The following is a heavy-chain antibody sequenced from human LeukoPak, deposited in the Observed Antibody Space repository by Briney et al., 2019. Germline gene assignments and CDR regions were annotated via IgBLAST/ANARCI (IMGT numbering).Heavy chain of an antibody. V-gene: IGHV3-48*03. CDR2: ISSSGSTI. CDR1: GFTFSSYE. D-gene: IGHD5-18*01. J-gene: IGHJ4*02. Sequence: PGGSLRLSCAASGFTFSSYEMNWVRQAPGKGLEWVSYISSSGSTIYYADSVKGRFIISRDNAKNSLYLQMNSLRAEDTAVYYCARDQGYSYGDDLFDYWGQGTLVTVSS. CDR3: ARDQGYSYGDDLFDY.